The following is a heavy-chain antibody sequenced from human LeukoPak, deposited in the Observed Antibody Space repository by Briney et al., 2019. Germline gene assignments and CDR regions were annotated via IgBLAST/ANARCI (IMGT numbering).Heavy chain of an antibody. Sequence: PSETLSLTCTVSGGSISSYYWSWIRQPPGKGLEWIGYIYYSGSTNYNPSLKSRVTISVDTSKNQFSLKLSSVTAADTAVYYCARDLSSGYYPYFDYWGQGTLVTVSS. CDR3: ARDLSSGYYPYFDY. CDR1: GGSISSYY. J-gene: IGHJ4*02. V-gene: IGHV4-59*12. D-gene: IGHD3-22*01. CDR2: IYYSGST.